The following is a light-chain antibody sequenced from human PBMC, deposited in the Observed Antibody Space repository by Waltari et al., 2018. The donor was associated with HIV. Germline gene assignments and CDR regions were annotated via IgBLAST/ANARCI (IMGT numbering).Light chain of an antibody. CDR3: HQYNSYPRT. J-gene: IGKJ1*01. CDR2: KAS. Sequence: DIQMTQSPATLSASIGGRVPIACRASQNINTWLAWYQQKPGKAPKLLIYKASSLETGVPPRFSGSGSGTEFTLTISSLQPDDFATYYCHQYNSYPRTFGQGTQVQIK. V-gene: IGKV1-5*03. CDR1: QNINTW.